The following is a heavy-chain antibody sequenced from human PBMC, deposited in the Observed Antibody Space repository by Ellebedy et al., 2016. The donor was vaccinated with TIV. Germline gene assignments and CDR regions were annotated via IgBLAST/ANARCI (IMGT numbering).Heavy chain of an antibody. V-gene: IGHV3-23*01. CDR3: AKGGAGDDYNY. CDR2: ISGGGGAT. J-gene: IGHJ4*02. D-gene: IGHD5-24*01. Sequence: GESLKISCAASGFTFRNYAMSWVRQAPGKGLEWVSSISGGGGATYYTDPVKDRFTIARDNSRNKLYLQMNSLRAEDTAVYYCAKGGAGDDYNYWGQGTLVTVSS. CDR1: GFTFRNYA.